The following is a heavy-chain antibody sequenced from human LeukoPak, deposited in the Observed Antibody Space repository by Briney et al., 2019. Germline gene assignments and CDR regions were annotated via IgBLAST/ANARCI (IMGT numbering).Heavy chain of an antibody. CDR2: IYYSGST. CDR3: ARGAVAGPAVGEPFDP. Sequence: SETLSLTCTVSGGSISSSSYYWGWIRQPPGKGLEWIGSIYYSGSTYYNPSLKSRVTISVDTSKNQFSLKLSSVTAADTAVYYCARGAVAGPAVGEPFDPWGQGTLVTVSS. V-gene: IGHV4-39*07. J-gene: IGHJ5*02. CDR1: GGSISSSSYY. D-gene: IGHD6-19*01.